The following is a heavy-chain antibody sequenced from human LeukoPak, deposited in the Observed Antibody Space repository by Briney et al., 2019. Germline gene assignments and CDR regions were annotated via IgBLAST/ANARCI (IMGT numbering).Heavy chain of an antibody. CDR3: AKDQNQWLTINYFDY. D-gene: IGHD6-19*01. CDR2: ISYDGSNK. Sequence: PGGSLRLSCAASGFTFSSYAMHWVRQAPGKGLEWVAVISYDGSNKYYADSVKGRFTISRDNSKNTLYLQMNSLRAEDTAVYYCAKDQNQWLTINYFDYWGQGTLVTVSS. CDR1: GFTFSSYA. V-gene: IGHV3-30*04. J-gene: IGHJ4*02.